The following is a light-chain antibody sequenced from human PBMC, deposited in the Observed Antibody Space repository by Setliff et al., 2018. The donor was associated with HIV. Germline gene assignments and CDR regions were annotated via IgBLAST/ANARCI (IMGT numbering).Light chain of an antibody. V-gene: IGLV2-23*02. J-gene: IGLJ1*01. Sequence: QSALTQPASVSGSPGQSITISCTGTSSDVGTYNLVSWYQQDPGKAPRLMIYEVNKRPSGVSNRFSGSKSGTTASLAISGLQADDEADYYCCSYAGSNIFVVFGTGTKVTVL. CDR1: SSDVGTYNL. CDR2: EVN. CDR3: CSYAGSNIFVV.